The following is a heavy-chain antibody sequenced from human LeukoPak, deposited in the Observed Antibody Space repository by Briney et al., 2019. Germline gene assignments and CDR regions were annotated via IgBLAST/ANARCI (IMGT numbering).Heavy chain of an antibody. J-gene: IGHJ1*01. CDR2: ISSGDRT. Sequence: PGGSLRLSCAASGFTFSSYAMNWVRQAPGKGLEWVAGISSGDRTFHSESVKGGFTISRDKSKDALYLQMNSLRAEDTAVYYCAKDGTASPYFHWFDSWGQGTQVIVSS. D-gene: IGHD3-9*01. V-gene: IGHV3-23*01. CDR1: GFTFSSYA. CDR3: AKDGTASPYFHWFDS.